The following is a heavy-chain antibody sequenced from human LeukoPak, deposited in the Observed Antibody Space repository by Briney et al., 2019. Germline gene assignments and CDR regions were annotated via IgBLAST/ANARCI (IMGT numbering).Heavy chain of an antibody. V-gene: IGHV4-4*07. CDR2: IHTSGNS. J-gene: IGHJ4*02. Sequence: SETLSLTCTVSGGSISNYYWTWIRQPAGKGLEWIGRIHTSGNSDYNPSLKSRVTMSVDTSKNPFSLKLRSVTAADTAVYYCAREGSATARPFVSNDYWGQGTLVTVSS. CDR3: AREGSATARPFVSNDY. CDR1: GGSISNYY. D-gene: IGHD6-6*01.